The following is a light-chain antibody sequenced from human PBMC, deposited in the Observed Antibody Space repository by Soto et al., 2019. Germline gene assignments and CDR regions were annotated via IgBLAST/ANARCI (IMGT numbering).Light chain of an antibody. J-gene: IGKJ1*01. CDR3: LQYNHYPPT. Sequence: DIQMTQSPSSLSASVGDRVTITCRASQDIQNELGWYQQKSGKAPKRLIFGASIFQSGVPSRFSGSGSGTEFSLIISSLHPEDFATYYCLQYNHYPPTFGQGTRVE. CDR2: GAS. V-gene: IGKV1-17*01. CDR1: QDIQNE.